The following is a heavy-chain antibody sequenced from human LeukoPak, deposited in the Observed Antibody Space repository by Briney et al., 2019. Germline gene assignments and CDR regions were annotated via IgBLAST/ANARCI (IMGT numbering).Heavy chain of an antibody. J-gene: IGHJ4*02. CDR3: ARDRNLDS. V-gene: IGHV3-30-3*01. CDR1: GFTFNGYA. CDR2: ISYDGSNK. Sequence: GGSLRLSCAASGFTFNGYAIHWVRQAPGKGLEWVAFISYDGSNKYFADSVKGRFTISRDNSKNTVHLQMDSLRAEDTAVYYCARDRNLDSWGQGTLVTVSS.